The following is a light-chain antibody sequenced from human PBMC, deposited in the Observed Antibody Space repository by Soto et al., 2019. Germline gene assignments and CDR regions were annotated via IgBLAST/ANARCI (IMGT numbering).Light chain of an antibody. CDR1: QSITNN. J-gene: IGKJ1*01. CDR3: QQYNHWPPKMA. Sequence: EIVMTQSPGTLSVSPGERATLSCRASQSITNNLAWYQQKVGQAPRLLIYGASTRATGTPARFRGSGSGTEFTLTISSLESEDFAVYYCQQYNHWPPKMAFGQGTKVEIK. CDR2: GAS. V-gene: IGKV3-15*01.